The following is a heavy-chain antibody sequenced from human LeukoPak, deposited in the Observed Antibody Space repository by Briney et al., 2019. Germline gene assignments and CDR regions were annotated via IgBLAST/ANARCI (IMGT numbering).Heavy chain of an antibody. CDR1: GDSISSGSYY. Sequence: SETLSLTCTVSGDSISSGSYYWSWIRQPAGKGLEWTGRIYTSGSTNYNPSFKSRLTISVDTSKNQFSLKLSSVTAADTAVYYCARGYPGGGDAFDIWGQGTMVTVSS. CDR3: ARGYPGGGDAFDI. V-gene: IGHV4-61*02. J-gene: IGHJ3*02. CDR2: IYTSGST. D-gene: IGHD2-8*02.